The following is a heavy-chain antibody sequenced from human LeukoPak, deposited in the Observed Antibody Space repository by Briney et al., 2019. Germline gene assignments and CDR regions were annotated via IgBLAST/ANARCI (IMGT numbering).Heavy chain of an antibody. Sequence: GSLRLSCAASGFTFSSYWMHWIRQAPGKGLVWVSRIKSDGSNYYADSVKGRFTISRDNSKNTLYLQMDSLRAEDTAVYYCATFQIVVVPAAEDFDYWGQGTLVTVSS. CDR1: GFTFSSYW. D-gene: IGHD2-2*01. CDR3: ATFQIVVVPAAEDFDY. J-gene: IGHJ4*02. CDR2: IKSDGSN. V-gene: IGHV3-74*01.